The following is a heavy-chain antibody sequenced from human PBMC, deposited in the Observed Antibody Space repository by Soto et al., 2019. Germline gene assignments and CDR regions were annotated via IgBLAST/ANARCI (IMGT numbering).Heavy chain of an antibody. J-gene: IGHJ4*02. CDR2: ISAYNGNT. D-gene: IGHD2-2*01. V-gene: IGHV1-18*01. CDR1: GYTFTSYG. CDR3: ARTKDIVVVPAALVDY. Sequence: ASVKVSFKASGYTFTSYGISWVRQAPGQGLEWMGWISAYNGNTNYAQKLQGRVTMTTDTSTSTAYMELRSLRSDDTAVYYCARTKDIVVVPAALVDYWGQGTLVTVSS.